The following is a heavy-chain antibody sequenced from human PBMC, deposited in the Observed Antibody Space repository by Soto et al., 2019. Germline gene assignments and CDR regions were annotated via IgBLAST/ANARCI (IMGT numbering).Heavy chain of an antibody. CDR3: AKEKPTTTCFDL. V-gene: IGHV3-23*01. D-gene: IGHD1-1*01. CDR2: ISGSGSNT. Sequence: EVQLLESGGGLVQPGGSLRLSCVASGSTFSSYVMSWVRQAPGRGLEWVSLISGSGSNTYYTDSVKGRFTISRDNSQNTLFLQMNSLRAEDTAVYYRAKEKPTTTCFDLWGQGTLVTVSS. J-gene: IGHJ5*02. CDR1: GSTFSSYV.